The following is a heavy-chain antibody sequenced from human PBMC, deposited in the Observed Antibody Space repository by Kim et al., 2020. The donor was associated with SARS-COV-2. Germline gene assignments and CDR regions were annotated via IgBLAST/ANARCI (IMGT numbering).Heavy chain of an antibody. J-gene: IGHJ5*02. CDR3: ARERIAMVRGVIARGFDP. CDR2: INHSGST. D-gene: IGHD3-10*01. CDR1: GGSFSGYY. Sequence: SETLSLTCAVYGGSFSGYYWSWIRQPPGKGLEWIGEINHSGSTNYNPSLKSRVTISVDTSKNQFSLKLSSVTAADTAVYYCARERIAMVRGVIARGFDPWGQGTLVTVSS. V-gene: IGHV4-34*01.